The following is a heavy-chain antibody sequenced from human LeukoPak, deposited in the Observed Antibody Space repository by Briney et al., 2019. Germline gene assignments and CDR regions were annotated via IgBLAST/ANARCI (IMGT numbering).Heavy chain of an antibody. CDR1: GYTFTSYY. V-gene: IGHV1-46*01. J-gene: IGHJ4*02. Sequence: ASVKVSCKTSGYTFTSYYMHWVRQAPGQGLEWMGIINPSGGSTSYAQKFQGRVTMTRDTSTSTVYMELSSLRSEDTAVYYCAGNSGSYTGFDYWGQGTLVTVSS. CDR2: INPSGGST. CDR3: AGNSGSYTGFDY. D-gene: IGHD1-26*01.